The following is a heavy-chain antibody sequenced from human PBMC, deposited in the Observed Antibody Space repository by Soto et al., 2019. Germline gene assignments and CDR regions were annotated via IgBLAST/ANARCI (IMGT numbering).Heavy chain of an antibody. D-gene: IGHD4-17*01. J-gene: IGHJ6*03. V-gene: IGHV3-33*01. CDR3: AREGTVTTLPPNYYYYYYMDV. CDR1: GFTFSSYG. CDR2: IWYDGSNK. Sequence: QVQLVESGGGVVQPGRSQRLSCAASGFTFSSYGMHWVRQAPGKGLEWVAVIWYDGSNKYYADSVKGRFTISRDNSKNTLYLQMNSLRAEDTAVYYCAREGTVTTLPPNYYYYYYMDVWGKGTTVTVSS.